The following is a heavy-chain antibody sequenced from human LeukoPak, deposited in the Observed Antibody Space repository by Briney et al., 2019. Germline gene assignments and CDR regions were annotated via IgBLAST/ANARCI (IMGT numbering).Heavy chain of an antibody. Sequence: QTGGSLRLSCAASGFAFNTYSMNWVRQAPGKGLEWVAVISYDGSDKFYADSVKGRFTISRDSSKNTLYLQMNSLRPEDTAVYYCARARPSMWIDYWGQGTLVTVSS. J-gene: IGHJ4*02. CDR3: ARARPSMWIDY. V-gene: IGHV3-30*03. CDR2: ISYDGSDK. CDR1: GFAFNTYS. D-gene: IGHD5-12*01.